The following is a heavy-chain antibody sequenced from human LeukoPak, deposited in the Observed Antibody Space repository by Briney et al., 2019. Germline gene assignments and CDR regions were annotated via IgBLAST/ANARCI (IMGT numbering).Heavy chain of an antibody. J-gene: IGHJ4*02. CDR3: ARGRSKYDGSKLGSTSNIYVFYYFDY. CDR2: ISSSSSYI. Sequence: GGSLRLSCAASGFTFSSYSMNWVRQAPGKGLEWVSSISSSSSYIYYADSVKGRFTISRDNAKNSLYLQMNSLRAEDTAVYYCARGRSKYDGSKLGSTSNIYVFYYFDYWGQGTLVTVSS. CDR1: GFTFSSYS. V-gene: IGHV3-21*01. D-gene: IGHD3-22*01.